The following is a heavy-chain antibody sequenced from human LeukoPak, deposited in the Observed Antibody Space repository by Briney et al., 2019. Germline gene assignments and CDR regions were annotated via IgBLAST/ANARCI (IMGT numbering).Heavy chain of an antibody. CDR2: IYYSGNT. CDR1: GGSISSGGYY. Sequence: SETLSLTCTVSGGSISSGGYYWSWIRQYPGKGLEWIGDIYYSGNTYYNPSLKSRVTISVDTSKNQFSLRLSSVTAADTAVYYCARRGYSAYDLDYWGQGTLVTVSS. D-gene: IGHD5-12*01. CDR3: ARRGYSAYDLDY. V-gene: IGHV4-31*03. J-gene: IGHJ4*02.